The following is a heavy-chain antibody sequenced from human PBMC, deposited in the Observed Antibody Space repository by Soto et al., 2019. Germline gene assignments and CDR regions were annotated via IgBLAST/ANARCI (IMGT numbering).Heavy chain of an antibody. CDR3: ARWISGYDQSDAFDI. J-gene: IGHJ3*02. V-gene: IGHV3-48*01. Sequence: GGSLRFSCAASGFTFSSYSMNWVRQAPGKGLEWVSYISSSSSTIYYADSVKGRFTISRDNAKSSLYLQMNSLRAEDTAVYYCARWISGYDQSDAFDIWGQGTMVTVSS. D-gene: IGHD5-12*01. CDR1: GFTFSSYS. CDR2: ISSSSSTI.